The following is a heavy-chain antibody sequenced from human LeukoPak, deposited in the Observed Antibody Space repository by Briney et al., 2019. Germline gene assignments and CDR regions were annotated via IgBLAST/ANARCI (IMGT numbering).Heavy chain of an antibody. J-gene: IGHJ4*02. CDR2: ISYDGSNK. CDR1: GFTFSSYG. V-gene: IGHV3-30*18. CDR3: AKATTDTAIDY. D-gene: IGHD5-18*01. Sequence: GGSLRLSCAASGFTFSSYGMHWVRQAPGKGLEWVAVISYDGSNKYHADSVKGRFTISRDNSKNTLYLQMNSLRAEDTAVYYCAKATTDTAIDYWGQGTLVTVSS.